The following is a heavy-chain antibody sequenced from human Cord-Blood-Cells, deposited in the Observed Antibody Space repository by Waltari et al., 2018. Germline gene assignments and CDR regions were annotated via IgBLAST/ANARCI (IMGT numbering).Heavy chain of an antibody. D-gene: IGHD3-9*01. Sequence: QVQLVQSGAEVKTPGASVKVSCKASGYTFTSYAMHWVRQAPGQRLEWMGWINAGNGNTKYSQKFQGRVTITRDTSASTAYMELSSLRSEDTAVYYCARASILTGYYDYWGQGTLVTVSS. CDR1: GYTFTSYA. CDR3: ARASILTGYYDY. CDR2: INAGNGNT. V-gene: IGHV1-3*01. J-gene: IGHJ4*02.